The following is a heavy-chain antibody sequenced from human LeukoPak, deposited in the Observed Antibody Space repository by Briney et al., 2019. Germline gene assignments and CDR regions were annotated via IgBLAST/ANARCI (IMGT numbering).Heavy chain of an antibody. V-gene: IGHV3-30-3*01. CDR1: GFTFSSYA. CDR2: ISYDGSNK. CDR3: ARDDYYDSSGYYLY. J-gene: IGHJ4*02. D-gene: IGHD3-22*01. Sequence: GGSLRLSCAASGFTFSSYAMHWVRQAPGKGLEWVAVISYDGSNKYYADSVKGRFTISRDNSKNTLYLQMNSLRAEDTAVYYCARDDYYDSSGYYLYWGQGTLVTVSS.